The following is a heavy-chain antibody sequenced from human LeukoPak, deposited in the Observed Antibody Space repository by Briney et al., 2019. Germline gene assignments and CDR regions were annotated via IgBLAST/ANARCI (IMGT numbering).Heavy chain of an antibody. CDR2: IDPSDSDT. D-gene: IGHD5-18*01. J-gene: IGHJ4*02. CDR3: ARQTAMGRSGDY. V-gene: IGHV5-51*01. Sequence: GESLKISCKASGYSFTSYWIGWVRQMPGKGLEWMGIIDPSDSDTRYTPSFQGQVTISADKSLTTAYLQWNSLKASDTAMYYCARQTAMGRSGDYWGQGTLVIVSS. CDR1: GYSFTSYW.